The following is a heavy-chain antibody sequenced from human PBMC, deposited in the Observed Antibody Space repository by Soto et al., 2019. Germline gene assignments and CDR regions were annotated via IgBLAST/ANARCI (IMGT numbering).Heavy chain of an antibody. CDR3: AKKNYYGAGTVRGGFDY. CDR2: ISSDGNNQ. Sequence: PGGSLRLSCAASGFIFSSYAIHWVRQAPGKGLEWVAVISSDGNNQYYADSVKGRFTISRDNSQNTLYLQMSSLRAEDMAVYYCAKKNYYGAGTVRGGFDYWGQGTLVTVSS. J-gene: IGHJ4*02. CDR1: GFIFSSYA. V-gene: IGHV3-30*18. D-gene: IGHD3-10*01.